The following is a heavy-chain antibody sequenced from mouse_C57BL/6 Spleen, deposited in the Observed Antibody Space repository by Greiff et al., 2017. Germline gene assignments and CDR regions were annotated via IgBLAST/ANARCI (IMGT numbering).Heavy chain of an antibody. J-gene: IGHJ2*01. V-gene: IGHV1-61*01. CDR2: IYPSDSET. Sequence: QVQLQQPGAELVRPGSSVKLSCKASGYTFPSYWMDWVKQRPGQGLEWIGNIYPSDSETHYNQKFKDKATLTVDKSSSTAYMQLSSLTSEDSAVYYCARNDGYYGAVDYWGQGTTRTVSS. CDR1: GYTFPSYW. CDR3: ARNDGYYGAVDY. D-gene: IGHD2-3*01.